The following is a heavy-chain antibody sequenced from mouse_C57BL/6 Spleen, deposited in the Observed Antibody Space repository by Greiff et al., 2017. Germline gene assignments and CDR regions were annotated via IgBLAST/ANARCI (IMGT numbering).Heavy chain of an antibody. V-gene: IGHV5-16*01. CDR3: ARVGILRPYYYAMDY. CDR1: GFTFSDYY. Sequence: EVQLVESEGGLVQPGSSMKLSCTASGFTFSDYYMAWVRQVPEKGLEWVANINYDGSSTYYLDSLKSRFIISRDNAKNILYLQMSSLKSEDTATYYCARVGILRPYYYAMDYWGQGTSVTVSS. CDR2: INYDGSST. D-gene: IGHD1-2*01. J-gene: IGHJ4*01.